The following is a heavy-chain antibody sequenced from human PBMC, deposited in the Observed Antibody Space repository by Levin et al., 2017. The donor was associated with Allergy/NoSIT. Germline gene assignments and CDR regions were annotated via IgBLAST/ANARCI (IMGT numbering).Heavy chain of an antibody. Sequence: SQTLSLTCTVSGGSISGYYWSWIRQPPGKGLEWIGYIYYSGSTKYNPSLKRRVTISVDTSKNQFSLKLSSVTAADTAVYYCARDRTITTSGETYYYGMDGWGQGTTVTVSS. CDR1: GGSISGYY. J-gene: IGHJ6*02. V-gene: IGHV4-59*01. CDR2: IYYSGST. D-gene: IGHD7-27*01. CDR3: ARDRTITTSGETYYYGMDG.